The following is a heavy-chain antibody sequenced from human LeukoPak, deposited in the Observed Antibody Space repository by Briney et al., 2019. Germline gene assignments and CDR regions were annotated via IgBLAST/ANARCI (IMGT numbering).Heavy chain of an antibody. CDR3: ARDYYYDTLTGYYKRWFDP. CDR1: GYTFTSYA. J-gene: IGHJ5*02. CDR2: INTNTGNP. Sequence: GASVKVSCKASGYTFTSYAMNWVRQAPGQGLEWMGWINTNTGNPTYAQGFTGRFVFSLDTSVSTAYLQISSLKAEDTAVYYCARDYYYDTLTGYYKRWFDPWGQGTLVTVSS. D-gene: IGHD3-9*01. V-gene: IGHV7-4-1*02.